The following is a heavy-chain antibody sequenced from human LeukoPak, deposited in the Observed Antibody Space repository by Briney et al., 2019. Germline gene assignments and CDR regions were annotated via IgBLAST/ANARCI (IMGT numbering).Heavy chain of an antibody. V-gene: IGHV3-74*01. Sequence: GGSLRHSFVASGFTFDNYWVHWVRRAPGKGLVWVSRFSRYGSTTNYADSVKGRFTISRDNAKNSLYLQMNSLRAEDTALYYCEKGHGDYVGEYFDYWGQGTLVTVSS. J-gene: IGHJ4*02. CDR2: FSRYGSTT. CDR3: EKGHGDYVGEYFDY. CDR1: GFTFDNYW. D-gene: IGHD4-17*01.